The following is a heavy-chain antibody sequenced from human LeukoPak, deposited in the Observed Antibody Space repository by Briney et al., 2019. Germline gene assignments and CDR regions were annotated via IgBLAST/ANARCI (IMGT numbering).Heavy chain of an antibody. V-gene: IGHV4-4*07. CDR2: IYTSGST. Sequence: SETLSLTCTVSGGSISSYYWSWIRQPAGKGLEWIGRIYTSGSTNYNPSLKSRVTMSVDTSKNQFSLKLSSVTVADTAVYYCARVVYDSSGYYYTNGAFDIWGQGTMVTVSS. D-gene: IGHD3-22*01. J-gene: IGHJ3*02. CDR3: ARVVYDSSGYYYTNGAFDI. CDR1: GGSISSYY.